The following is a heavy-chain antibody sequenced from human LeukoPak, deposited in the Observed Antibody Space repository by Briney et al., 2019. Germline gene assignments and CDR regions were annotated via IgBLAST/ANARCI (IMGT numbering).Heavy chain of an antibody. V-gene: IGHV4-39*02. CDR3: AKEAAYCGGDCYSGSDY. CDR1: GGSISSSSYY. J-gene: IGHJ4*02. Sequence: SETLSLTCTVSGGSISSSSYYWGWIRQPPGKGLEWIGSIYYSGSTYYNPSLKSRVTISVDTSKNQFSLKLSSVTAADTAVYYCAKEAAYCGGDCYSGSDYWGQGTLVTVSS. D-gene: IGHD2-21*02. CDR2: IYYSGST.